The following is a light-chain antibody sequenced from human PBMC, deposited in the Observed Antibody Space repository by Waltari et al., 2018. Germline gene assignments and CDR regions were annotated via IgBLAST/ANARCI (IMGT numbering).Light chain of an antibody. J-gene: IGKJ1*01. CDR3: QHYVRLPAT. Sequence: DIVFTQSPGPLSLSPGETATLSCRGSQRVRGSLAWYQQKVGQAPRVLIYGASSRATGIPDRFSGSGSGTDFSLTISSLEPEDFAVYYCQHYVRLPATFGQGTKVEIK. V-gene: IGKV3-20*01. CDR1: QRVRGS. CDR2: GAS.